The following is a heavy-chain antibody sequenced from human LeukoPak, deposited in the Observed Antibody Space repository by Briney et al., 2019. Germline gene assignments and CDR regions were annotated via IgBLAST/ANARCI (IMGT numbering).Heavy chain of an antibody. Sequence: KTSETLSLTCTVSGYSNSSGYYWGWIRQPPGKGPQWVWTIYHSGSTLYNPSLKSRVTISVDTSKNQFSLRLTSVLAADAAVYYCARGQARLAWFDPWGQGTLVTVSS. CDR3: ARGQARLAWFDP. V-gene: IGHV4-38-2*02. CDR1: GYSNSSGYY. CDR2: IYHSGST. J-gene: IGHJ5*02. D-gene: IGHD6-19*01.